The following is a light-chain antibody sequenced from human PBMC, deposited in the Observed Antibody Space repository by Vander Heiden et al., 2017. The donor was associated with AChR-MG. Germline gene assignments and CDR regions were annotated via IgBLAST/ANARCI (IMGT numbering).Light chain of an antibody. V-gene: IGLV1-40*01. J-gene: IGLJ1*01. CDR2: GYN. CDR1: SSNIGAGYG. Sequence: QSVLTQPPSVSGAPGQSVTISCTGSSSNIGAGYGVHWYQQRPGAAPKLLIYGYNNRPSGVPDRFSGSKSGTSASLAITGLQAEDEADYYCQSSDSSLSGSVFGTGTKVTVL. CDR3: QSSDSSLSGSV.